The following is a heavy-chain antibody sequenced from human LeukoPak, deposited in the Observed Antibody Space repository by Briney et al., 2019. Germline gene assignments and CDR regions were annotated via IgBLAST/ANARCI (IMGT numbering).Heavy chain of an antibody. V-gene: IGHV3-48*03. D-gene: IGHD6-6*01. CDR1: GFTFSSYE. CDR2: ISSSGSTI. J-gene: IGHJ6*04. CDR3: ANVPDYYYYGMDA. Sequence: GGSLRLSCAASGFTFSSYEMNWVRQAPGKGLEWVSYISSSGSTIYYADSVKGRFTISRDNAKNSLYLQMNSLRAEDTAVYYCANVPDYYYYGMDAWGKGTTVTVSS.